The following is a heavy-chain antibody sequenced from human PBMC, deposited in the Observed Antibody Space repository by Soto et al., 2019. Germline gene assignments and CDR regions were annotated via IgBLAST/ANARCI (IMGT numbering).Heavy chain of an antibody. V-gene: IGHV1-18*01. D-gene: IGHD4-17*01. CDR3: ARGTTVETGNY. CDR1: DYPFTNSG. CDR2: ISGYHGET. J-gene: IGHJ4*02. Sequence: GASVKVSCKAHDYPFTNSGISWVRQAPGQGLEWMGWISGYHGETKYAQRFQGRVTMTTDSFTSTAYMELRALTFDDTAVYYCARGTTVETGNYWGQGTLVTVSS.